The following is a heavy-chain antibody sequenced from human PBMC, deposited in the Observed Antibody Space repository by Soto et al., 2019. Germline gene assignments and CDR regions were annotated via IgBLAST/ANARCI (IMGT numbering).Heavy chain of an antibody. CDR2: IYYSGST. CDR1: GGSISSGGYY. V-gene: IGHV4-31*03. D-gene: IGHD5-18*01. Sequence: SETLSLTCTVSGGSISSGGYYWSWIRQHPGKGLEWIGYIYYSGSTYYNPSLKSRVTISVDTSKNQFSLKLSSVTAADTATYYCARIRIQLWYYGMDVWGQGTTVTVSS. J-gene: IGHJ6*02. CDR3: ARIRIQLWYYGMDV.